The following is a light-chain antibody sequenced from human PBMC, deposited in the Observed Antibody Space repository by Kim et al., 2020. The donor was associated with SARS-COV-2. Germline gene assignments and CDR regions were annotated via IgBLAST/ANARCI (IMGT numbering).Light chain of an antibody. V-gene: IGKV1-5*03. Sequence: DIQMTQSPSTLSASVGDRVTITCRASQSISSWLAWYQQKQGKAPKLLIYKASSLESGVPSRVSGSGSGTEFTLTISSLQPDEFGTYYCQEYNSYPWTFGQGTKVDIK. CDR1: QSISSW. J-gene: IGKJ1*01. CDR2: KAS. CDR3: QEYNSYPWT.